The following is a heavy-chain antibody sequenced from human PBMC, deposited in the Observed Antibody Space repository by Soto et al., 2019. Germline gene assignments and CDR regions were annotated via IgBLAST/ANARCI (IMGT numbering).Heavy chain of an antibody. CDR1: GISLTNSGVG. V-gene: IGHV2-5*02. CDR3: AQMDFDLYGMDV. J-gene: IGHJ6*02. D-gene: IGHD3-9*01. CDR2: IYWDDAK. Sequence: QITLTESGPTLVKPTQTLTLTCTFSGISLTNSGVGVSWIRQPPGKALEWLAVIYWDDAKHFSPSQKSRLTITQDTSKNQVVLTMTNMDSVYTATYFCAQMDFDLYGMDVWCQGTTVIVSS.